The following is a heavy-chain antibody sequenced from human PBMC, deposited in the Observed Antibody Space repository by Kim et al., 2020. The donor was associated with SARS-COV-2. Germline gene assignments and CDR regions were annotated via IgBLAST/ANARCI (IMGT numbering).Heavy chain of an antibody. D-gene: IGHD3-10*01. V-gene: IGHV1-58*02. CDR3: AAVRGASTGTTYYYYAMDG. J-gene: IGHJ6*02. CDR1: GFTFTSSS. CDR2: IVVGRGNT. Sequence: ASVKVSCKASGFTFTSSSMQWVRQARGQRLEWLGWIVVGRGNTNYAQKFLERVTITRDMSTSTAYMELSSLGSEDTAVYYCAAVRGASTGTTYYYYAMDGWGQGTTVTVSS.